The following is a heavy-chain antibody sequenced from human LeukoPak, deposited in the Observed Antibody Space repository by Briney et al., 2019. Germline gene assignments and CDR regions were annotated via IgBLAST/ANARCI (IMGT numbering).Heavy chain of an antibody. CDR1: GFTFSTYW. V-gene: IGHV3-7*05. J-gene: IGHJ3*02. Sequence: GGSLRLSCAASGFTFSTYWMSWVRQAPGRGLEWVANIKEDGSEEVYVDSVRGRFTISRDNAKNSLFLQIHTLRAEDAGVYYCARDVVVTSSPDAYDIWGPGKMVTVSS. D-gene: IGHD2-21*01. CDR2: IKEDGSEE. CDR3: ARDVVVTSSPDAYDI.